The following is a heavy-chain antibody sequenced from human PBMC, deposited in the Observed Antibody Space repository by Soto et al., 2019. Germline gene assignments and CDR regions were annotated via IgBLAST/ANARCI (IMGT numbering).Heavy chain of an antibody. CDR1: GGSISSSNW. CDR2: IYHSGST. D-gene: IGHD2-15*01. V-gene: IGHV4-4*02. CDR3: ARDPGYCSGGSCLDDAFDI. Sequence: PSETLSLTCAVPGGSISSSNWWSCFRQPPGKGLECIGEIYHSGSTNYNPSLKSRVTISVDKSKNQFSLKLSSVTAADTAVYYCARDPGYCSGGSCLDDAFDIWGQGTMVTVSS. J-gene: IGHJ3*02.